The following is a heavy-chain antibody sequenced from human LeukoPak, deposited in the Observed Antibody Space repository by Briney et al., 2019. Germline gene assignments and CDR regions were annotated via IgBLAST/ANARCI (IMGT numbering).Heavy chain of an antibody. CDR2: IYDSGST. D-gene: IGHD1-26*01. CDR1: GGSISSYY. V-gene: IGHV4-59*01. J-gene: IGHJ6*03. CDR3: ARARGGSTPSYYYYYYMDI. Sequence: PSETLSLTCTVSGGSISSYYWSWIRQPPGKGLEWIGYIYDSGSTNYNPSLKSRVTISVDTSKNQFSLKLSSVTAADTAVYYCARARGGSTPSYYYYYYMDIWGKGTTVTVSS.